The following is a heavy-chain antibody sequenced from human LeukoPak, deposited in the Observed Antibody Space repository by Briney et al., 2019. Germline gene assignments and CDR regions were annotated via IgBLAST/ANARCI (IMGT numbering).Heavy chain of an antibody. CDR2: INAGNGNT. D-gene: IGHD3-3*01. Sequence: ASVKVSCKASGYTFTSYAMHWVRQAPGQRLEWMGWINAGNGNTKYSQKFQGRVTITRDTSASTAYMELSSLRSEDTAVYYCARDKSITIFGVVNDYYYYGMDVWGQGTTVTVSS. V-gene: IGHV1-3*01. CDR1: GYTFTSYA. CDR3: ARDKSITIFGVVNDYYYYGMDV. J-gene: IGHJ6*02.